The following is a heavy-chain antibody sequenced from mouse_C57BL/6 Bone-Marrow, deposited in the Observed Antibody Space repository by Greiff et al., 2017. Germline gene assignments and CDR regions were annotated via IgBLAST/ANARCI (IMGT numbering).Heavy chain of an antibody. J-gene: IGHJ2*01. D-gene: IGHD4-1*01. CDR3: ARSGPLGRSFDY. CDR2: IYPTSGRT. Sequence: VQLQQPGAELVKPGASVKMSCKASGYTFTSYWITWVKQRPGQGLEWIGDIYPTSGRTNYNEKFKSKAILTVDTSSNTAYMQLSSLTSEDSAVFYWARSGPLGRSFDYWGKGTTLTVSS. CDR1: GYTFTSYW. V-gene: IGHV1-55*01.